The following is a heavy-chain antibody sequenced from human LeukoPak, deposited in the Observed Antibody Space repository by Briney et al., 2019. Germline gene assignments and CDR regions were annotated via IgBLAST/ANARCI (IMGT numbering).Heavy chain of an antibody. CDR2: INHSGST. V-gene: IGHV4-38-2*02. CDR1: GYSISSGYY. Sequence: SETLSLTCTVSGYSISSGYYWGWIRPPPGKGLEWIGEINHSGSTNYNPSLKSRVTISVDTSKNQFSLKLSSVTAADTAVYYCARAHSSGWYVGWGQGTLVTVSS. D-gene: IGHD6-19*01. CDR3: ARAHSSGWYVG. J-gene: IGHJ4*02.